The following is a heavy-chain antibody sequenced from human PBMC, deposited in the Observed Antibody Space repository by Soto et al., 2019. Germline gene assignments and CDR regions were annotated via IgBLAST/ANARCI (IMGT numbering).Heavy chain of an antibody. CDR1: GFTFNPYG. CDR3: ARSSPTQYDFWSGWYYFDY. CDR2: VWYDGSKT. V-gene: IGHV3-33*01. D-gene: IGHD3-3*01. J-gene: IGHJ4*02. Sequence: QVQLVESGGGVVQPGRSLRLSCAASGFTFNPYGMHWVRQAPGKGLEWVADVWYDGSKTDYADSVKGRFTISRDNSENTVYLQMNSLGAEDTALYYCARSSPTQYDFWSGWYYFDYWGQGTLVTVSS.